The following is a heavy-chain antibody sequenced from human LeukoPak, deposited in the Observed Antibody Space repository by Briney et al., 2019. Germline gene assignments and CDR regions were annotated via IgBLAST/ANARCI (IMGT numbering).Heavy chain of an antibody. V-gene: IGHV4-34*01. D-gene: IGHD1-26*01. CDR3: ARVQAEVGPGH. Sequence: PSETLSPPCTVYGGSFSGYYWSWIRQPPGKGLEWIGEINHSGSTNYNPSLKSRVTISVDTSKNQFSLKLSSVTAADTAMYYCARVQAEVGPGHWGQGTLVTVSS. CDR1: GGSFSGYY. CDR2: INHSGST. J-gene: IGHJ4*02.